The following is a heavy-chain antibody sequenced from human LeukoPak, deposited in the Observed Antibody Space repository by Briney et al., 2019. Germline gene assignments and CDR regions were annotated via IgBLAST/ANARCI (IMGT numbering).Heavy chain of an antibody. V-gene: IGHV4-39*01. J-gene: IGHJ4*02. CDR1: GXSISSSRDY. D-gene: IGHD3-22*01. CDR2: ILYSGST. Sequence: SETLSLTCTVSGXSISSSRDYWGWIRQPPGKGLEWIGNILYSGSTNYNPSLKSRVTISVDTSKNQFSLKLSSVTAADAADYYCVRRVAGSSYRDYWGQGTLVTVSS. CDR3: VRRVAGSSYRDY.